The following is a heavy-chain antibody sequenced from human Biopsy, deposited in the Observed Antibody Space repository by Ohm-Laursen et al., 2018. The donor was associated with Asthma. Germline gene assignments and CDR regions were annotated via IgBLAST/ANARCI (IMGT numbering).Heavy chain of an antibody. D-gene: IGHD3-22*01. CDR1: GDSITSGGCC. V-gene: IGHV4-31*03. J-gene: IGHJ4*02. Sequence: TLSLTCTASGDSITSGGCCWNWIRQPPGKGLEWIGYIHHSGTSYFNPSLKSRVSFSRDTSKNQFSLRLSSVTAADTAMYYCARIPRRSGSYFVDYWGQGTLVTVSS. CDR2: IHHSGTS. CDR3: ARIPRRSGSYFVDY.